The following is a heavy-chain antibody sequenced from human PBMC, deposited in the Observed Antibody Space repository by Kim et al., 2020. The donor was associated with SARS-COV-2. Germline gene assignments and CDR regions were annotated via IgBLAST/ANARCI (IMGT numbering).Heavy chain of an antibody. V-gene: IGHV3-23*01. CDR3: AKEVTVPGTGEY. J-gene: IGHJ4*02. Sequence: GGSLRLSCAASGFAFSSYAMTWVRQAPGKWREWVSVISGGGGDTSYGNSGKGRFTISRDNSKNMVFLQMNNLRLEDTGVYYCAKEVTVPGTGEYWGQGILVTATS. CDR2: ISGGGGDT. D-gene: IGHD3-16*01. CDR1: GFAFSSYA.